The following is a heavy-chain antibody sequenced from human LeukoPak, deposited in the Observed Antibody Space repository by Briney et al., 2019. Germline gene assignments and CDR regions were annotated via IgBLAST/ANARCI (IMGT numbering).Heavy chain of an antibody. CDR1: GFSFSRYS. V-gene: IGHV3-30*04. CDR2: ISYDGSNE. CDR3: ARAWDYGDLYYFDC. Sequence: GRSLRLSCAASGFSFSRYSMHWVRQAPGLGLEWVAAISYDGSNEYYADSVKGRFTSSRDNSMNTLYLQMNSLRAEDTAVYYCARAWDYGDLYYFDCWGQGTLVTVSS. D-gene: IGHD4-17*01. J-gene: IGHJ4*02.